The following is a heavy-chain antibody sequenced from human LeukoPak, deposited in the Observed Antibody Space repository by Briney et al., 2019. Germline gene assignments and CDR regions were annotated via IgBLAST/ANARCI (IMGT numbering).Heavy chain of an antibody. CDR3: AKAIGRYYYYYYGMDV. J-gene: IGHJ6*02. Sequence: GGSLRLSCAASGFTFSSYWMHWVRQAPGKGLVWVSRINSDGSSTSYADSVKGRFTISRDNAKNTLYLQMNSLRAEDTAVYYCAKAIGRYYYYYYGMDVWGQGTTVTVSS. V-gene: IGHV3-74*01. CDR1: GFTFSSYW. D-gene: IGHD3-16*02. CDR2: INSDGSST.